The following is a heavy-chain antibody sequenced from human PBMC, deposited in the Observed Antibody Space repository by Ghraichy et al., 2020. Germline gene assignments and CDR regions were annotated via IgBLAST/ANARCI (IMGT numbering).Heavy chain of an antibody. CDR2: IYHTGST. D-gene: IGHD4-23*01. J-gene: IGHJ4*02. CDR3: ASHPVPVGLC. Sequence: SETLSLTCTVSGGSVSSSSHYWGWIRQPPGMGLEWIASIYHTGSTYYNPSLKSRVTMSIDTSKNQFSLKLSSMTAADTAVYYCASHPVPVGLCWGQGTLVTVSS. CDR1: GGSVSSSSHY. V-gene: IGHV4-39*01.